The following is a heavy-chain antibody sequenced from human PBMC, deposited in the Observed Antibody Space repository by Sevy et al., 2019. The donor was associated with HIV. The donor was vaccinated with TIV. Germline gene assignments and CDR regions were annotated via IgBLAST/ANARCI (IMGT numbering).Heavy chain of an antibody. D-gene: IGHD2-21*02. CDR3: ARHLGGDSYDAFDI. Sequence: GGSLRRSCAASGFTFSSYWMHWVRQAPGKGLVWVSRINSDGSSTSYVDSVNVRFTISRDNAKNTLYLQMNSLRAEDTAVYYCARHLGGDSYDAFDIWGQWTMVTVSS. V-gene: IGHV3-74*01. CDR2: INSDGSST. CDR1: GFTFSSYW. J-gene: IGHJ3*02.